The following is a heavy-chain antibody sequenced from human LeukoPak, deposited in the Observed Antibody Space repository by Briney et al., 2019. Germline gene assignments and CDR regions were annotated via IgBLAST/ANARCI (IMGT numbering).Heavy chain of an antibody. Sequence: SETLSLTCAVYGGSFSGYYWSWIRQSPGKGLEWIGEINHSGSTNYNPSLKSRVTISVDTSKNQFSLKLSSVTAADTAVYYCARVRYSSSWYSRGPFDYWGQGTLVTVSS. CDR3: ARVRYSSSWYSRGPFDY. J-gene: IGHJ4*02. CDR1: GGSFSGYY. V-gene: IGHV4-34*01. D-gene: IGHD6-13*01. CDR2: INHSGST.